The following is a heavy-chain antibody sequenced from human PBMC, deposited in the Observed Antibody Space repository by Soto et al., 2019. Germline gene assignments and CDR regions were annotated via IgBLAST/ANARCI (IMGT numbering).Heavy chain of an antibody. CDR2: IYCDDDK. J-gene: IGHJ4*02. Sequence: QITLNESGPTQVKPRQTLTLTCTFSGFSLTTSGVGVGWIRQSPGKAPEWLALIYCDDDKRYSTSLKNRLTITKDTSKNQVVLTMADLDPADTATYYCAHRVLRTVFGLVTTTAIYFDFWGQGTPVAVSS. D-gene: IGHD3-3*01. V-gene: IGHV2-5*02. CDR1: GFSLTTSGVG. CDR3: AHRVLRTVFGLVTTTAIYFDF.